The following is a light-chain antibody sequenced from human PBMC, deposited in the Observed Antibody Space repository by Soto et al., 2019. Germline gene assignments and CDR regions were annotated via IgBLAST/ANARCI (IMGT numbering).Light chain of an antibody. CDR2: GAS. J-gene: IGKJ1*01. CDR3: QQYGSSPWT. Sequence: EIVLTQSPGTLSLSPGERATLSCRASQSVSSNYLARYQQKPGQAPRLLIYGASSRATGIPDRFSGSGSGTGFTFTITRLKPEDFAGYYCQQYGSSPWTFGLGTKVEVK. V-gene: IGKV3-20*01. CDR1: QSVSSNY.